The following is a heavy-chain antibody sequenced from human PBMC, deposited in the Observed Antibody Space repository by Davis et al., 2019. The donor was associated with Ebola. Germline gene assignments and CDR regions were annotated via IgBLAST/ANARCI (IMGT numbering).Heavy chain of an antibody. CDR1: GDSVSSPTYY. CDR2: VYFNGYT. Sequence: SETLSLTCTVSGDSVSSPTYYWSWVRQPPGKGLEWIGYVYFNGYTNYNPSLKSRVTMSVDTSRNQFSLKLTSATAADTAVYYCARFTIYGVGPFDYWGQGTLVTVSS. J-gene: IGHJ4*02. CDR3: ARFTIYGVGPFDY. V-gene: IGHV4-61*01. D-gene: IGHD3-3*01.